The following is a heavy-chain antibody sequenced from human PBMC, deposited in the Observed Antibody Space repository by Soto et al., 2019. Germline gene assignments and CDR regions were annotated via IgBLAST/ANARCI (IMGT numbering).Heavy chain of an antibody. CDR2: IYYSGST. J-gene: IGHJ4*02. Sequence: SETLSLTCPVCGGSISSYYWSWIRQPPGKGLEWIGYIYYSGSTNYNPSLKSRVTISVDTSKNQFSLKLSSVTAADTAVYYCARDKDGWFLDYWGQGTLVTVSS. CDR1: GGSISSYY. CDR3: ARDKDGWFLDY. V-gene: IGHV4-59*01. D-gene: IGHD6-19*01.